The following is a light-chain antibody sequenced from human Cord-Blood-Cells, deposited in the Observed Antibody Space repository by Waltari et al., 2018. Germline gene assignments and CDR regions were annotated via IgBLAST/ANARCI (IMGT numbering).Light chain of an antibody. CDR3: CSYAGSSYV. V-gene: IGLV2-23*02. CDR1: SSDVGSYNL. J-gene: IGLJ1*01. Sequence: QSALTQPASVSGSPGQSITISCTGTSSDVGSYNLVSWYQQHPGKAPKLLIYEVSKRPSGVSNRFSGSKSGNTASLTICGLQAEDEADYYCCSYAGSSYVFGTGTKVTVL. CDR2: EVS.